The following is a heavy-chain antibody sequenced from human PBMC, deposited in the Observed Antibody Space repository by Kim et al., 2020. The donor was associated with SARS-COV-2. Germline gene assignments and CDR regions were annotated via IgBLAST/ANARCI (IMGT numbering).Heavy chain of an antibody. J-gene: IGHJ6*02. CDR3: AREGVATILGYYGMDV. Sequence: SVKVSCKASGGTFSSYAISWVRQAPGQGLEWMGGIIPIFGTANYAQKFQGRVTITADESTSTAYMELSSLRSEDTAVYYCAREGVATILGYYGMDVWGQGTTVTVSS. CDR1: GGTFSSYA. V-gene: IGHV1-69*13. D-gene: IGHD5-12*01. CDR2: IIPIFGTA.